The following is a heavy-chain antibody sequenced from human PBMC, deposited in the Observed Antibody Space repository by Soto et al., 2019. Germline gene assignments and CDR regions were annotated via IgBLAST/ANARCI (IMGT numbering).Heavy chain of an antibody. CDR1: GGSFSGYY. CDR2: INHSGST. CDR3: ARVPTGIVGAVGDI. Sequence: QVQLQQWGAGLLKPSETLSLTCAVYGGSFSGYYWSWIRQPPGKGLEWIGEINHSGSTNYNPSLKSRVTISVDTSKNQFSLKRSSVTAADTAVYYCARVPTGIVGAVGDIWGQGTMVTVSS. D-gene: IGHD1-26*01. J-gene: IGHJ3*02. V-gene: IGHV4-34*01.